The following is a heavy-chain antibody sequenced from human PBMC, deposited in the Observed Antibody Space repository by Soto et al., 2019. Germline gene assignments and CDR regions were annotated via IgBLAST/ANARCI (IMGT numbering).Heavy chain of an antibody. CDR2: LTDSGGST. CDR3: AKDYSSTWYPGHGMGV. J-gene: IGHJ6*02. D-gene: IGHD6-13*01. V-gene: IGHV3-23*01. CDR1: GFTFRSYA. Sequence: GGSLRLSCAAFGFTFRSYAMSWVRQAPGKGLEWVSALTDSGGSTYYADSVQGRFTISRDNSKNMVYLQMNGLRAEDTAVYYCAKDYSSTWYPGHGMGVWGQGTTVTVSS.